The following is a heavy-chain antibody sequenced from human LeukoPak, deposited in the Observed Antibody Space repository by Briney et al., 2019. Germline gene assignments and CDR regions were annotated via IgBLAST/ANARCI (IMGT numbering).Heavy chain of an antibody. CDR3: TTEFKELGSFFYFYYMDV. CDR2: VKTKSEGGTT. CDR1: GFTFSNAG. D-gene: IGHD3-10*01. Sequence: GGSLRLSCTASGFTFSNAGMNWVRQAPGKGLEWVGRVKTKSEGGTTDYAAPAKGRFTISRDDSKNALFLQMDSLKSDDTAMYYCTTEFKELGSFFYFYYMDVWGTGTTVTISS. J-gene: IGHJ6*03. V-gene: IGHV3-15*01.